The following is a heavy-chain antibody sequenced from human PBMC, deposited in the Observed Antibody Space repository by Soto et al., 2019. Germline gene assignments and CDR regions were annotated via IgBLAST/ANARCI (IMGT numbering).Heavy chain of an antibody. CDR1: GGTFSSYT. CDR3: ARGNGSGYPSDY. J-gene: IGHJ4*02. D-gene: IGHD3-22*01. Sequence: QVQLVQSGAEVKKPGSSVKVSCKASGGTFSSYTISWVRQAPGQGLEWMGRIIPILGIANYAQKFQGRVTITADKSTSTAYMELSSLRSEDTAVYYCARGNGSGYPSDYWGQGTLVTVSS. V-gene: IGHV1-69*02. CDR2: IIPILGIA.